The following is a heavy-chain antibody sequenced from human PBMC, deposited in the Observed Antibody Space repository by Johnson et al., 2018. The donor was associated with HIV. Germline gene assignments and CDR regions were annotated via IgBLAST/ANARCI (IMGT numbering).Heavy chain of an antibody. CDR1: GFTFSTYA. Sequence: VQLVESGGGLVQPGGSLRLSCAASGFTFSTYAMNWVRQAPGKGLEYVSAISSNGGSTYYANSLKDRFTISRDNAKNSLCLQMNSLKTGDTAVYYCARAVAGRGNAFDIWGLGTMVTVSS. V-gene: IGHV3-64*01. CDR3: ARAVAGRGNAFDI. D-gene: IGHD6-19*01. J-gene: IGHJ3*02. CDR2: ISSNGGST.